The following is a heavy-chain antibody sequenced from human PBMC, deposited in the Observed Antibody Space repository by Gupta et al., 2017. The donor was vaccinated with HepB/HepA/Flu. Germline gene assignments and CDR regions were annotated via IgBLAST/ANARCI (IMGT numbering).Heavy chain of an antibody. V-gene: IGHV1-3*01. CDR1: GYSFSHYA. CDR2: MNAGHGKT. J-gene: IGHJ4*02. CDR3: ARGAYSGNYYGYFDY. D-gene: IGHD1-26*01. Sequence: QVQLVQSGAEVKKPGASVKVSCKASGYSFSHYAIHWVRQAPGQRLEWMGWMNAGHGKTKYSEKFQGRVTITSDTSASTTYMELSSLRSEDTAVYYCARGAYSGNYYGYFDYWGQGNLVTVSS.